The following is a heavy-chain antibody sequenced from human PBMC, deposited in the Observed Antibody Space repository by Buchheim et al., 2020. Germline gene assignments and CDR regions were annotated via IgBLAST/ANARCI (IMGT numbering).Heavy chain of an antibody. V-gene: IGHV4-34*01. D-gene: IGHD3-3*01. CDR1: GGSFSGYY. Sequence: QVQLQQWGAGLLKPTETLSLTCAVYGGSFSGYYWSWIRQPPGKGLEWIGEINHSGSTNYNPSLKSRVTISVDTSKNQFSLKLSSVTAADTAVYYCARAVFWSGLVDYWGQGTL. CDR3: ARAVFWSGLVDY. J-gene: IGHJ4*02. CDR2: INHSGST.